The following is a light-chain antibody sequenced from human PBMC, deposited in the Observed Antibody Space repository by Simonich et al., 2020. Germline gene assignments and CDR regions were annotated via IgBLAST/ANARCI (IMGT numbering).Light chain of an antibody. CDR3: SSYTSSSTWV. V-gene: IGLV2-14*01. CDR2: DVS. Sequence: QSALTQPASVSGSPGQSITISCTGTSSDVGGYNYVSWYQQHPGKTPQLMIYDVSRLPSGVSSRFSGAKSGNTASLTISGLQAEDEADYYCSSYTSSSTWVFGGGTKLTVL. CDR1: SSDVGGYNY. J-gene: IGLJ3*02.